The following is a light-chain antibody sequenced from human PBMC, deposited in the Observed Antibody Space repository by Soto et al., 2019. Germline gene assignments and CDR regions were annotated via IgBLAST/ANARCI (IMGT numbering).Light chain of an antibody. CDR3: QQNYRATPWT. CDR2: AAS. Sequence: DMQMTQSPSSLSASVGDRITMTCRSSQSISRYLNWYQHKPGKAPKLLINAASSLERGVPSRFSGGGSGTDFTLNISSLQPDDFATYYCQQNYRATPWTFGQGTEVDIK. J-gene: IGKJ1*01. CDR1: QSISRY. V-gene: IGKV1-39*01.